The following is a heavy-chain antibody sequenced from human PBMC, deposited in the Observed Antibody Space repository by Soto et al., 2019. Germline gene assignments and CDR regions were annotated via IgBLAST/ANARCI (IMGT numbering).Heavy chain of an antibody. Sequence: GGSLRLSCAASGFTFSSYAMHWVRQAPGKGLEWVAVISYDGSNKYYADSVKGRFTISRDNSKNTLYLQMNSLRAEDTAVYYCARDTYYYDSSGYKYYYYGMDVWGQGTTVTVSS. CDR1: GFTFSSYA. V-gene: IGHV3-30-3*01. CDR2: ISYDGSNK. D-gene: IGHD3-22*01. CDR3: ARDTYYYDSSGYKYYYYGMDV. J-gene: IGHJ6*02.